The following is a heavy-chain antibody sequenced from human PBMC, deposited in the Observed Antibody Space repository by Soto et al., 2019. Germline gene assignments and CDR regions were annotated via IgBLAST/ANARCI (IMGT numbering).Heavy chain of an antibody. D-gene: IGHD1-26*01. V-gene: IGHV3-21*01. CDR2: ISSSGTYT. J-gene: IGHJ4*02. CDR1: GFTFSGYN. CDR3: ARDVGGNLPSYFDN. Sequence: EVHLVESGGGLVESGGSLRLSCAASGFTFSGYNLNWVRQAPGKGPEWVSFISSSGTYTYFADSVKGRFIISRDNAKNSLYLQMNSLRAEDTAMYYCARDVGGNLPSYFDNWGQGTLVTVFS.